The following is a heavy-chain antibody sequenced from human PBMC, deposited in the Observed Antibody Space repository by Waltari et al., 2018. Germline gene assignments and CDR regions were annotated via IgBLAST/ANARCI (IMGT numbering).Heavy chain of an antibody. CDR2: IYYSGST. Sequence: TVSGGSISSGDYYWSWIRQPPGKGLEWIGYIYYSGSTYYNPSLKSRVTISVDTSKNQFSLKLSSVTAADTAVYYCARRGMATTNWYFDLWGRGTLVTVSS. CDR1: GGSISSGDYY. CDR3: ARRGMATTNWYFDL. D-gene: IGHD5-12*01. V-gene: IGHV4-30-4*08. J-gene: IGHJ2*01.